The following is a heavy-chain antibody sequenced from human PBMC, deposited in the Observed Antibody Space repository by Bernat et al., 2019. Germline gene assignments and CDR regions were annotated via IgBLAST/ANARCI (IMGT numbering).Heavy chain of an antibody. J-gene: IGHJ3*02. D-gene: IGHD2-15*01. Sequence: QVQLQQWGAGLLKPSETLSLTCAVYGGSFSGYYWSWIRQPPGKGLEWIGYIYYSGSTYYNPSLKSLVTISVDTSKNQFSLKLSSVTAADTAVYYCARDGGSAFDIWGQGTMVTVSS. CDR1: GGSFSGYY. CDR2: IYYSGST. V-gene: IGHV4-34*01. CDR3: ARDGGSAFDI.